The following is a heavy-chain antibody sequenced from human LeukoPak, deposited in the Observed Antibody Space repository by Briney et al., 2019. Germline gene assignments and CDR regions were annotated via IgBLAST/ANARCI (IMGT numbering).Heavy chain of an antibody. Sequence: GGSLRLSCAASGFTCHDYGMSWVRQAPGKGLEWVSLISGDGGSTYYADSVKGRFTISRDNSKNSLYLQMNSLRTEDTALYYCAKAPGGIVGATEGYFDYWGQGTLVTVSS. CDR2: ISGDGGST. D-gene: IGHD1-26*01. V-gene: IGHV3-43*02. CDR1: GFTCHDYG. J-gene: IGHJ4*02. CDR3: AKAPGGIVGATEGYFDY.